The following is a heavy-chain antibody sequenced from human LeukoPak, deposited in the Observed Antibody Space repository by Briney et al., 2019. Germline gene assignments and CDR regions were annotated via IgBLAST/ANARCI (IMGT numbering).Heavy chain of an antibody. D-gene: IGHD3-9*01. CDR3: AKWGDYDVLTGYYVSDY. V-gene: IGHV3-23*01. CDR2: ITGSGGNT. Sequence: PGASLRLSCAVSGFTFSNYAMSWVRQAPGKGLEWVSAITGSGGNTYYADSVKGRFTISRDNSKNTVFLQMNSLRAEDTAVYYCAKWGDYDVLTGYYVSDYWGQGTLATVSS. CDR1: GFTFSNYA. J-gene: IGHJ4*02.